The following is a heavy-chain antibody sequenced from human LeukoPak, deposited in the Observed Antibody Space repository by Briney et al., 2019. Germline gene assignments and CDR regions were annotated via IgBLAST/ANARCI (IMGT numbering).Heavy chain of an antibody. CDR3: ARDSNPVDYGETDAFDI. Sequence: ASVKVSCKASGYTFTSYGISWVRQAPGQGLEWMGWISAYNGNTNYAQKFQGRVTMTRDTSISTAYMELSRLRSDDTAVYYCARDSNPVDYGETDAFDIWGQGTMVTVSS. CDR1: GYTFTSYG. J-gene: IGHJ3*02. D-gene: IGHD4-17*01. CDR2: ISAYNGNT. V-gene: IGHV1-18*01.